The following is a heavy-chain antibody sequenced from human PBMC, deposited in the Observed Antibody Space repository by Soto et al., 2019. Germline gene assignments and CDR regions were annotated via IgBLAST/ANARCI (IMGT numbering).Heavy chain of an antibody. Sequence: PGGSLRLSCAASGFTFSSYAMSWVRQAPGKGLEWVSAISGSGGSTYYADSVKGRFTISRDNSKNSLYLQMNSLRDEDTAVYYCARDAGYSYGPFYYWGQGTLVTVSS. V-gene: IGHV3-23*01. D-gene: IGHD5-18*01. J-gene: IGHJ4*02. CDR2: ISGSGGST. CDR3: ARDAGYSYGPFYY. CDR1: GFTFSSYA.